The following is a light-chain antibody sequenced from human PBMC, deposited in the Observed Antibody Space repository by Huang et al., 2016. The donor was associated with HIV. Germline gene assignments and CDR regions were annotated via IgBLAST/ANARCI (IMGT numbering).Light chain of an antibody. CDR3: QQYNKWPRT. V-gene: IGKV3-15*01. CDR2: CAS. CDR1: QSVTGN. Sequence: EIVMTQSPATLSVSPGERATLSCRASQSVTGNLAWYQHKPGQTPRLLIYCASTRAAGAAARFNASGSGTEFTLTINSLQSEDFAVYYCQQYNKWPRTFGPGTKVDVK. J-gene: IGKJ3*01.